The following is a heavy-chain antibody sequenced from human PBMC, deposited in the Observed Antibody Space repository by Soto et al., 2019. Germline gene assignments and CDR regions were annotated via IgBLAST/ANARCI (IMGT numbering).Heavy chain of an antibody. J-gene: IGHJ6*02. V-gene: IGHV3-23*01. Sequence: GGSLRLSCAASGFTFSSYAMSWVRQAPGKGLEWVSAISGSGGSTYYADSVKGRFTISRDNSKNTLYLQMNSLRAEDTAVYCCAKGYCTNGVCYTYYYYGMDVWGQGTTVTVSS. CDR2: ISGSGGST. CDR3: AKGYCTNGVCYTYYYYGMDV. CDR1: GFTFSSYA. D-gene: IGHD2-8*01.